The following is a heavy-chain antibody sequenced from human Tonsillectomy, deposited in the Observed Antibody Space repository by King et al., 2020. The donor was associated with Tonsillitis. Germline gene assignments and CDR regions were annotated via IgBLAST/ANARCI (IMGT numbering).Heavy chain of an antibody. D-gene: IGHD2-21*02. J-gene: IGHJ4*02. CDR3: AKWNVVVTAASFDY. Sequence: VQLVESGGGVVQPGGSLRLSCAASGFTFSSYGMHWVRQAPGKGLEWVAFIRYDGSNKYYADSVKGRFTISRDNSKNTLYLQMNSLRAEDTAVYYCAKWNVVVTAASFDYWGQGTLVTVSS. CDR2: IRYDGSNK. V-gene: IGHV3-30*02. CDR1: GFTFSSYG.